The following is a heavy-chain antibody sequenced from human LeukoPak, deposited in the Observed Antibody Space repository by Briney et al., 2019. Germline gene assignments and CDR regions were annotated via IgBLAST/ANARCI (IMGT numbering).Heavy chain of an antibody. CDR1: GYTFTSYG. Sequence: GASVNVSCKASGYTFTSYGISWVRQAPGQGLEWMGWISTYNGNTEYAQQFQGRVTMTTDTSTSTAYMELRSLRSDDTAVYYCARDPPHSSGPNSPCFEYWGQGTLVTVSS. J-gene: IGHJ4*02. D-gene: IGHD6-19*01. V-gene: IGHV1-18*01. CDR2: ISTYNGNT. CDR3: ARDPPHSSGPNSPCFEY.